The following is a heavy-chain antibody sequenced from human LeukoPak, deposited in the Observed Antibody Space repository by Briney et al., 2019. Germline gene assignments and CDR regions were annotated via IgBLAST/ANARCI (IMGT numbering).Heavy chain of an antibody. Sequence: GGSLRLSCAASGFTFSSYAMSWVRQAPGKGLDWLSAINGGGTDTYNADSVKGRFTISRDNPKNTLYLQMNSLRAEDTAVYYCAKGSSSGWPYYFDQWGQGTLVTVSS. CDR3: AKGSSSGWPYYFDQ. J-gene: IGHJ4*02. V-gene: IGHV3-23*01. CDR2: INGGGTDT. CDR1: GFTFSSYA. D-gene: IGHD6-19*01.